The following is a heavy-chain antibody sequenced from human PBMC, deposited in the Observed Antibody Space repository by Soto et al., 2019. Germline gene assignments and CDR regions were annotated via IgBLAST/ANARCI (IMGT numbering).Heavy chain of an antibody. Sequence: QVQLLESGGGVVQPGRSLRLSCVVSGFSLDKSGMHWVRQAPGKGLEWMGVISYDGLSKYYADSVKGRFTISRDTSKNTLYLQMNSLRGDDTAVYFCAKDEGLPYDHADFVGRYFQNWGQGTLVSVSS. CDR3: AKDEGLPYDHADFVGRYFQN. J-gene: IGHJ1*01. CDR1: GFSLDKSG. V-gene: IGHV3-30*18. D-gene: IGHD3-16*01. CDR2: ISYDGLSK.